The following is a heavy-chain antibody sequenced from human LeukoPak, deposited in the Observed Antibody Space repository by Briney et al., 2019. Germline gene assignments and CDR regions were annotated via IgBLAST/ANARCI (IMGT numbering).Heavy chain of an antibody. CDR2: IYYSGGT. J-gene: IGHJ6*03. CDR3: AGRAGSDYYFYMDV. Sequence: PSETLSLTCTVSGVSISSSGYYWGWIRQPPGKGLEWVGSIYYSGGTFYKPSLKSRVTISLDTSKSHLSLKLRSVTAADTAVYYCAGRAGSDYYFYMDVWGKGTTVTISS. CDR1: GVSISSSGYY. D-gene: IGHD3-10*01. V-gene: IGHV4-39*02.